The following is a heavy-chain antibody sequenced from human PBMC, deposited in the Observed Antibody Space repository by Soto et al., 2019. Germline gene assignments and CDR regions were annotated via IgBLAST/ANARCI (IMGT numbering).Heavy chain of an antibody. D-gene: IGHD3-10*01. Sequence: PSETLSLTCTVSGGSISSYYWSWIRQPPGKGLEWIGYIYYSGSTNYNPSLKSRVTISVDTSKNQFSLKLSSVTAADTAVYYCARGFGELSNAYWGQGTLVTVSS. CDR2: IYYSGST. CDR3: ARGFGELSNAY. V-gene: IGHV4-59*01. J-gene: IGHJ4*02. CDR1: GGSISSYY.